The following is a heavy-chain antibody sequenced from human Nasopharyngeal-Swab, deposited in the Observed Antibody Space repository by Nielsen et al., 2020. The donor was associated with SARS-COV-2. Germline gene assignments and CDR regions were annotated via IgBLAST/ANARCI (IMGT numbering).Heavy chain of an antibody. V-gene: IGHV3-74*01. CDR3: AIISHDYGDFFDY. D-gene: IGHD4-17*01. CDR1: GFTFSSYW. J-gene: IGHJ4*02. CDR2: INSDGSST. Sequence: GGSLRLSCAASGFTFSSYWMHWVRQAPGKGLVWVSRINSDGSSTSYADSVKGRFTISRDNAKNMLYLQMNSLRAEDTAVYYCAIISHDYGDFFDYWGQGTLVTVSS.